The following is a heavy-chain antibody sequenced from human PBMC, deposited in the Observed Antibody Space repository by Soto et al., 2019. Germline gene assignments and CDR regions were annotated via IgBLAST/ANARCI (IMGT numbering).Heavy chain of an antibody. J-gene: IGHJ4*02. V-gene: IGHV4-59*01. CDR3: PRHALGSSGWHYFDY. Sequence: PSETLSLTCTVSGGSISSYYWSWIRQPPGKGLEWIGYIYYSGSTNYNPSLKSRVTISVDTSKNQFSLKLSSVTAADTAVYYCPRHALGSSGWHYFDYWGQGTLVTVSS. CDR1: GGSISSYY. CDR2: IYYSGST. D-gene: IGHD6-19*01.